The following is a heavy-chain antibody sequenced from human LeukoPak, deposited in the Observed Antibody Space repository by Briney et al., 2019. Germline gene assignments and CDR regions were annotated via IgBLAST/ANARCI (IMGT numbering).Heavy chain of an antibody. CDR2: ISYDGSNR. CDR3: AKWIGSGGNPGDY. CDR1: GFTFSNYA. D-gene: IGHD2-15*01. V-gene: IGHV3-30*04. J-gene: IGHJ4*02. Sequence: PGGSLRLSCAASGFTFSNYAIHWVRQAPGKGLEWVAVISYDGSNRYYADSVKGRFTISRDNSKNTLYLQMNSLRAEDTAVYYCAKWIGSGGNPGDYWGQGTLVTVSS.